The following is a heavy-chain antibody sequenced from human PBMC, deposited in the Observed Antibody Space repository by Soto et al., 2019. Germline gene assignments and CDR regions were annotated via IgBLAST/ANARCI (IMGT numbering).Heavy chain of an antibody. CDR1: GGSFTGYY. V-gene: IGHV4-34*01. CDR2: INHSGST. CDR3: ARGRPVVEIATIWALDY. J-gene: IGHJ4*02. D-gene: IGHD2-21*01. Sequence: QVQLQQWGAGLLKPSETLSLTCAVYGGSFTGYYWSWIRQPPGKGLEWIGEINHSGSTNYNPSLKSRVTISVDTSKNQFSLKLSSVTAADTAVYYCARGRPVVEIATIWALDYWGQGTLVTVSS.